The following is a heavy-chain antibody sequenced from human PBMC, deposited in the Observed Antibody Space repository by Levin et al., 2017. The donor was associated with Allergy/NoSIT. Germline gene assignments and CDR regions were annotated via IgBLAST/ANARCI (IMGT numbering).Heavy chain of an antibody. J-gene: IGHJ6*03. CDR2: ISSSSSTI. CDR3: ARALTPSSTSSYPGGSGSYYYYYYMDV. CDR1: GFTFSSYS. V-gene: IGHV3-48*01. Sequence: LSLTCAASGFTFSSYSMNWVRQAPGKGLEWVSYISSSSSTIYYADSVKGRFTISRDNAKNSLYLQMNSLRAEDTAVYYCARALTPSSTSSYPGGSGSYYYYYYMDVWGKGTTVTVSS. D-gene: IGHD2-2*01.